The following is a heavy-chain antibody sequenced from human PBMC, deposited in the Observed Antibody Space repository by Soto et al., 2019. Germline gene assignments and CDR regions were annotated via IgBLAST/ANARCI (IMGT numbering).Heavy chain of an antibody. CDR3: ARGEGSGSNALGQ. D-gene: IGHD3-10*01. CDR1: GFSVSNNY. Sequence: EVLLEESGGDLVQPGGSLRLSCAASGFSVSNNYMTWVRQVPGEGLEWVSVIQDGGSITYADSVRDRFTISRDSSKNTVFLQMSSLRPEDTAVYFCARGEGSGSNALGQWGQGTLVTVSS. J-gene: IGHJ4*02. V-gene: IGHV3-66*01. CDR2: IQDGGSI.